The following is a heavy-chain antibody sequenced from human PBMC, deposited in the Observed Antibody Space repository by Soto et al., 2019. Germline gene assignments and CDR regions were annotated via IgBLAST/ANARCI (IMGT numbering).Heavy chain of an antibody. CDR2: IIPILGIA. J-gene: IGHJ1*01. Sequence: QVQLVQSGAEVKKPGSSVKVSCKASGGTFSSYTISWVRQAPGQGLEWMGRIIPILGIANYAQKFQGRVTMTADKSTSRASVELGRLRCEDTAVYDCARDAGGFYAADPDEYCQDWGQGTLVTVAS. D-gene: IGHD6-13*01. CDR3: ARDAGGFYAADPDEYCQD. V-gene: IGHV1-69*08. CDR1: GGTFSSYT.